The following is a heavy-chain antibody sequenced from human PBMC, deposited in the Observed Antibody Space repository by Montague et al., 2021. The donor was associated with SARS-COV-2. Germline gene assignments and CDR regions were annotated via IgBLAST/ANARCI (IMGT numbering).Heavy chain of an antibody. CDR3: ARHVDSYGPYSFDY. J-gene: IGHJ4*02. V-gene: IGHV4-39*01. CDR2: IYYSGST. D-gene: IGHD5-18*01. CDR1: GGSISSSSYY. Sequence: SETLSLTCTVSGGSISSSSYYWGWIRQPPGKGLEWIGSIYYSGSTYYNPSLKSRVTISVDTSKNQFSLKLSSGTAADTAVYYCARHVDSYGPYSFDYWGQGTLVTVSS.